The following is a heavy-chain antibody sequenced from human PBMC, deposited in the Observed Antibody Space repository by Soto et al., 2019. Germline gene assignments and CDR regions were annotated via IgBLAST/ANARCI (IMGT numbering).Heavy chain of an antibody. Sequence: QVQLVESGGGVVQPGRSLRLSCAASGFTCSTYGMHWVRQAPGKGLEWVAVISYDGSNKYYADSVKGRFTISRDDPKNTLYLQMNSLRAEDTAVYYCAKDYGSGCDWLRVGDAFDMWGQGTMVTVSS. V-gene: IGHV3-30*18. CDR1: GFTCSTYG. J-gene: IGHJ3*02. CDR2: ISYDGSNK. D-gene: IGHD6-19*01. CDR3: AKDYGSGCDWLRVGDAFDM.